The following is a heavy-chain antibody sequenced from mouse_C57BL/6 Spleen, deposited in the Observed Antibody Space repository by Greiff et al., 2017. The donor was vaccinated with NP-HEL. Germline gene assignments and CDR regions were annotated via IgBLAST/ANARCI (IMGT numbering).Heavy chain of an antibody. CDR2: IYPRSGNT. Sequence: ESGAELARPGASVKLSCKASGYTFTSYGISWVKQRTGQGLEWIGEIYPRSGNTYYNEKFKGKATLTADKSSSTAYMELRSLTSEDSAVYFCARDELFAYWGQGTLVTVSA. CDR1: GYTFTSYG. J-gene: IGHJ3*01. CDR3: ARDELFAY. V-gene: IGHV1-81*01.